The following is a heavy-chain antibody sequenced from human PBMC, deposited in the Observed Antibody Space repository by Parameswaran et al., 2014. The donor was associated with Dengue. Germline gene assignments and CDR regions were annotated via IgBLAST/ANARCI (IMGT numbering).Heavy chain of an antibody. Sequence: SETLSLTCTVSGGSISSYYWSWIRQPAGKGLEWIGRIYTSGSTNYNPSLKSRVTMSVDTSKNQFSLKLSSVTAADTAVYYCARDTIVATITYYYYYGMDVWGQGDHGHRLL. V-gene: IGHV4-4*07. D-gene: IGHD5-12*01. CDR2: IYTSGST. CDR3: ARDTIVATITYYYYYGMDV. CDR1: GGSISSYY. J-gene: IGHJ6*02.